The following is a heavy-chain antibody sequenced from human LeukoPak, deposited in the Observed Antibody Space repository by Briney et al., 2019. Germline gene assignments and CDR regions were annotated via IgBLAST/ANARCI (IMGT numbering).Heavy chain of an antibody. CDR1: GFNFDDYA. J-gene: IGHJ3*02. CDR2: INWNGDSI. D-gene: IGHD3-22*01. CDR3: ARDPTVYYYDTSGYDAFDI. Sequence: GGSLRLSCVGSGFNFDDYAMNWVRQAPGKGLEWVSRINWNGDSIVYADSVKDRFTISRDNAKSSLFLQMNSLRAEDSALYFCARDPTVYYYDTSGYDAFDIWGQGTMVTVSS. V-gene: IGHV3-20*04.